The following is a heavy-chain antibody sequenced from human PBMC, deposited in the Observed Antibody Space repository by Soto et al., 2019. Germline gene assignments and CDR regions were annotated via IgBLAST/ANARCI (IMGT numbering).Heavy chain of an antibody. CDR2: IFFRGST. V-gene: IGHV4-30-4*01. D-gene: IGHD2-21*01. CDR3: ARVITADDALDV. Sequence: QVQLQESGPGLVQPSQTLSLTCTVSGGSISSGDYYWNWIRQPPGKGLEWIGNIFFRGSTHYHPSLKSRVFFSVDTSKNQFSLRLASVTAADTAVYYCARVITADDALDVWGQGTMVSVS. J-gene: IGHJ3*01. CDR1: GGSISSGDYY.